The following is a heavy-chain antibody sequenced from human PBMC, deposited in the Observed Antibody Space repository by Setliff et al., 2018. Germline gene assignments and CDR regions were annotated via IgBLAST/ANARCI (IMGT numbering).Heavy chain of an antibody. D-gene: IGHD2-8*01. J-gene: IGHJ6*01. CDR1: GGSMTTFS. CDR2: ISYSGGT. V-gene: IGHV4-59*01. Sequence: SETRSLPFTVSGGSMTTFSWSWIRQLPGKRLEWIGYISYSGGTNYNPSLKSRVTISMDTSKSQFSLELTSVTAADTAVYYCVRDQNGHLYYYYSMDVWG. CDR3: VRDQNGHLYYYYSMDV.